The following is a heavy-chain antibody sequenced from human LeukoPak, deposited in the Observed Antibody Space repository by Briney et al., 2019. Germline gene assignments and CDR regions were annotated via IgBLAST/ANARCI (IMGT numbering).Heavy chain of an antibody. CDR3: ARKQVATSFRDY. V-gene: IGHV4-61*02. D-gene: IGHD5-24*01. CDR1: GGSISSGSYY. CDR2: IYTSGNT. J-gene: IGHJ4*02. Sequence: SQTLSLTCTVSGGSISSGSYYWSWIRQPAGKGLEWIGRIYTSGNTNYNPSLKSRVTISVDTSKNQFSLKLSSVTAADTAVYYCARKQVATSFRDYWGQGTLVTVSS.